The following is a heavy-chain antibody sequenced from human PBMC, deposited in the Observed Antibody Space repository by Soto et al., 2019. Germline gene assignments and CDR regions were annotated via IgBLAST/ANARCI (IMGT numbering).Heavy chain of an antibody. J-gene: IGHJ6*03. CDR2: IYPGDSDT. CDR1: GYSFTNYW. V-gene: IGHV5-51*01. D-gene: IGHD3-10*01. CDR3: ARHLKGGSGSYYGTYYQYYMDV. Sequence: PGESLKISCKGSGYSFTNYWIGWVRQMPGKGLEWMGIIYPGDSDTRYSPSFQGQVTISADKSISTAYVQWSSLKASDTAMYYCARHLKGGSGSYYGTYYQYYMDVWGKGTTVTVSS.